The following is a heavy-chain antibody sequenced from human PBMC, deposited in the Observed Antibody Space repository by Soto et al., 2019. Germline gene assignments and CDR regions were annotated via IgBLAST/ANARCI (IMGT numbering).Heavy chain of an antibody. Sequence: EVQLVESGGGLVQPGWSLRLSCAASGFNFDNYWMAWVRQAPGKGLEWVANIKQDGSDKNYVDSVKGRFTISRDNAKNSLYLQMNSLRAEDSAVYSCARDTTGILDYWGQGTLVTVSS. CDR1: GFNFDNYW. CDR3: ARDTTGILDY. J-gene: IGHJ4*02. D-gene: IGHD1-1*01. CDR2: IKQDGSDK. V-gene: IGHV3-7*01.